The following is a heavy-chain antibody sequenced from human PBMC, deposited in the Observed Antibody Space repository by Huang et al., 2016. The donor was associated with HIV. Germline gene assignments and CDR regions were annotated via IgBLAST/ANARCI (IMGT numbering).Heavy chain of an antibody. CDR1: GYTFTNYD. J-gene: IGHJ3*01. CDR3: ARGFGINYNHEAFDV. Sequence: QLQLAQSGAEVKKPGASVKVSCKASGYTFTNYDINWVRQASGQGLEWMGWMNPKSGNVGYTKKFQSRVAILRNSSINTSYLEVTSLTSEDTAVYYCARGFGINYNHEAFDVWGQGTMVTVSS. CDR2: MNPKSGNV. D-gene: IGHD3-10*01. V-gene: IGHV1-8*01.